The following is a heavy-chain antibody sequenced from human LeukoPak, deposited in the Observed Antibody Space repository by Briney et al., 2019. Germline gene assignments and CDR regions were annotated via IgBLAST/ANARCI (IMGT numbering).Heavy chain of an antibody. D-gene: IGHD6-13*01. V-gene: IGHV3-30*18. CDR2: ILYDGSNK. CDR1: GFTFSSYG. Sequence: GGSLRLSCAASGFTFSSYGMHWVRQAPGKGLEWVAVILYDGSNKYYADSVKGRFTISRDNSKNTLYLQMNSLRAEDTAVYYCAKDQSRIAAAGTPDYWGQGTLVTVSS. J-gene: IGHJ4*02. CDR3: AKDQSRIAAAGTPDY.